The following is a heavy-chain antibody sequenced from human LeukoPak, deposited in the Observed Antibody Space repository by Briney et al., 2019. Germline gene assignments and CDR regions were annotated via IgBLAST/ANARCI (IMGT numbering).Heavy chain of an antibody. D-gene: IGHD3-10*01. V-gene: IGHV3-23*01. CDR2: ISGSGGST. Sequence: GGSLRLPCAASGFTFSSYAMSCVRQAPGKGLEWVSAISGSGGSTYYADSVKGRFTISRDNSKNTLYLQMNSLRAEDTAVYYCARSPPPAMVRGVIPTPSYFDYWGQGTLVTVSS. J-gene: IGHJ4*02. CDR1: GFTFSSYA. CDR3: ARSPPPAMVRGVIPTPSYFDY.